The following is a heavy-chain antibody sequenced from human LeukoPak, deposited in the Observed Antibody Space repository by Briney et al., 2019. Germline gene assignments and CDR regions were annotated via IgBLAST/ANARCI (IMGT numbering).Heavy chain of an antibody. CDR1: GFRFSSYA. CDR3: ARLSGWYCDY. CDR2: ISGSGVST. V-gene: IGHV3-23*01. Sequence: PGGSLRLACAASGFRFSSYAMSWVRQAPGKGLEWVSAISGSGVSTYYADSVKGRFTVSRDNSKNTLYLHMNSLRAEDTALYYCARLSGWYCDYWGQGTLVTVSS. J-gene: IGHJ4*02. D-gene: IGHD6-19*01.